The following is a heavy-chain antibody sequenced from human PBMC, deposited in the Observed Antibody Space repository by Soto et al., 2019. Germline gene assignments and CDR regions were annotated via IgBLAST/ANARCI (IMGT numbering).Heavy chain of an antibody. CDR1: GGSVSSGSYY. CDR3: ARGLSGAAAAGAFDI. V-gene: IGHV4-61*01. D-gene: IGHD6-13*01. Sequence: SETLSLTCTVSGGSVSSGSYYWSWIRQPPGKGLEWIGYIYYSGSTNYNPALKSRVTISVDTSKNQFSLKLSSVTAADTAVYYCARGLSGAAAAGAFDIWGQGTMVTVSS. CDR2: IYYSGST. J-gene: IGHJ3*02.